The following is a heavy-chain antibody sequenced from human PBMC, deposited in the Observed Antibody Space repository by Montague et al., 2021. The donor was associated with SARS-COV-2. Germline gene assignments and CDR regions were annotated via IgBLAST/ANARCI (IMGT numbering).Heavy chain of an antibody. CDR3: ARADFWSGYLYFDY. V-gene: IGHV4-61*02. J-gene: IGHJ4*02. CDR1: GGSISSGSYY. CDR2: IYTSGST. D-gene: IGHD3-3*01. Sequence: TLSLTCTVSGGSISSGSYYWSWIRQPAGKGLEWIGRIYTSGSTNYNPSLKSRVTISVDTSKNQFSLKLSSVTAADTAVSYCARADFWSGYLYFDYWGQGTLVAVSS.